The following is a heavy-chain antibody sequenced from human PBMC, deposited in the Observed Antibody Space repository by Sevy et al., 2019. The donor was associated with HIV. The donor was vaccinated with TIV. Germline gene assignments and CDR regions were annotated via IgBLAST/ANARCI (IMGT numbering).Heavy chain of an antibody. CDR2: IWFDGSNQ. CDR3: ARDCSSASYLWGMDV. D-gene: IGHD2-2*01. CDR1: GFTFGSYG. Sequence: GGSLRLSCAASGFTFGSYGMHWVRQAPGKGLEWVAVIWFDGSNQYYGDSVKGRFTISRDNSKNTVYLHMNSLRAEDTAVYYCARDCSSASYLWGMDVWGQGTTVTVSS. V-gene: IGHV3-33*01. J-gene: IGHJ6*02.